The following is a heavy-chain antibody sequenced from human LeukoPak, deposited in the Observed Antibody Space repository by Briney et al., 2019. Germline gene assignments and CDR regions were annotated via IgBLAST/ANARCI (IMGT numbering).Heavy chain of an antibody. Sequence: SQTLSLTCAVSGGSISSGGYSWSWIRQPPGKGLEWIGYIYHSGSTYYNPSLKSRVTISVDRSKNQFSLKLSSVTAADTAVYYCARLNYYYYYMDVWGKGTTVAVSS. CDR3: ARLNYYYYYMDV. CDR2: IYHSGST. CDR1: GGSISSGGYS. J-gene: IGHJ6*03. V-gene: IGHV4-30-2*01.